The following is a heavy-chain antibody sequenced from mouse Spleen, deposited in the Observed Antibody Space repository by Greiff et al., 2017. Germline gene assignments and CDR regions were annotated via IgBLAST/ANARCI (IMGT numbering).Heavy chain of an antibody. V-gene: IGHV1-82*01. Sequence: QVQLQQSGPELVKSGASVKISCKASGYAFSSSWMNWVKQRPGKGLEWIGRIYPGDGDTNYNGKFKGKATLTADKSSSTAYMQLSSLTSEDSAVYFCASPITTVDWYFDVWGAGTTVTVSS. CDR2: IYPGDGDT. CDR3: ASPITTVDWYFDV. J-gene: IGHJ1*01. CDR1: GYAFSSSW. D-gene: IGHD1-1*01.